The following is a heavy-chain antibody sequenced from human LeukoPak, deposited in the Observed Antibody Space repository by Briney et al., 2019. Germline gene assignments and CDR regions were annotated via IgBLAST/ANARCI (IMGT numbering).Heavy chain of an antibody. D-gene: IGHD2-2*01. CDR3: ARDPPRDCRSTSCYVSYYYYMDV. Sequence: ASVKVSCKASGYTFTCYGISWVRQAPGQGLEWMGWISAYNGNTNYAQKLQGRVTMTTDTSTSTAYMELRSLRSDDTAVYYCARDPPRDCRSTSCYVSYYYYMDVWGKGTTVTVSS. V-gene: IGHV1-18*01. CDR1: GYTFTCYG. CDR2: ISAYNGNT. J-gene: IGHJ6*03.